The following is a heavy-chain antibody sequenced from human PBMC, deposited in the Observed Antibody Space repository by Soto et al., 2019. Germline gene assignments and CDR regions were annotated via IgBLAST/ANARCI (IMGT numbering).Heavy chain of an antibody. Sequence: PGGSLRLSCAASGFTFSPYAMTWVRQAPGKGLEWVSTIPSSSTTSYYADSVKGRFTISRDNSKKTLFLQLNSLRAEDTALYYCAKGAYVFFFCSDPPLRYMDAWAKRTTVTVS. CDR1: GFTFSPYA. D-gene: IGHD3-3*01. CDR2: IPSSSTTS. CDR3: AKGAYVFFFCSDPPLRYMDA. V-gene: IGHV3-23*01. J-gene: IGHJ6*03.